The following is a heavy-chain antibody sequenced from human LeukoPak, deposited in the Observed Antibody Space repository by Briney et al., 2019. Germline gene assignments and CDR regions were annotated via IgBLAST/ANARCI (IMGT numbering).Heavy chain of an antibody. V-gene: IGHV1-2*02. CDR2: INPNSGGT. J-gene: IGHJ4*02. Sequence: GVSVKVSCKASGYTFTGYYMHWVRQAPGQGLEWMGWINPNSGGTNYAQKFQGRVTMTRDTSISTAYMELSRLRSDDTAVYYCARDVSYYDSSGCFDYWGQGTRVTVSS. CDR1: GYTFTGYY. D-gene: IGHD3-22*01. CDR3: ARDVSYYDSSGCFDY.